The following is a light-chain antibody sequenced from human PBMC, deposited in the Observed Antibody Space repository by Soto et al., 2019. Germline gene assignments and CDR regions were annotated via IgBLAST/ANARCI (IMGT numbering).Light chain of an antibody. J-gene: IGLJ1*01. V-gene: IGLV2-14*01. Sequence: QSALTQPASVSGSPGQSITISCTGTSSDVGGYNYVSWCQQHPGKAPKLMIYDVSNRPSGVSNRFSGSKSGNTASLTISGLQAEDEADYYCSSYTSSSSLYVFGTGTKLTFL. CDR3: SSYTSSSSLYV. CDR1: SSDVGGYNY. CDR2: DVS.